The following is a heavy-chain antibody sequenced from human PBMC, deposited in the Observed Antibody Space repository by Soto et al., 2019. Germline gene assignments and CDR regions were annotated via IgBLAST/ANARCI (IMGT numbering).Heavy chain of an antibody. D-gene: IGHD1-20*01. CDR1: GFTCSNFA. J-gene: IGHJ4*02. V-gene: IGHV3-23*01. Sequence: HPGGSLRLYCAASGFTCSNFAMSWVRQAPGKGLEWVSTISGTGGSTYYADSVKGRFTVSRDNAKNTLSLQVTSLRAEDTAVYYCAKELYIWKPTGPDYWGQGTLVTVSS. CDR2: ISGTGGST. CDR3: AKELYIWKPTGPDY.